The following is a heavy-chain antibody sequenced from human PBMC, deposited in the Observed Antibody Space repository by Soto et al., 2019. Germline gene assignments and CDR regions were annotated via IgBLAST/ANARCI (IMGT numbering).Heavy chain of an antibody. CDR2: ISYDGSNK. J-gene: IGHJ5*02. CDR3: AIGYCSGGSCQPARYNWFDP. V-gene: IGHV3-30-3*01. CDR1: GFTFSSYA. D-gene: IGHD2-15*01. Sequence: GGSLRLSCAASGFTFSSYAMHWVRQAPGKGLEWVAVISYDGSNKYYADSVKGRFTISRDNSKNTLYLQMNSLRAEDTAVYYCAIGYCSGGSCQPARYNWFDPWGQGTLVTVSS.